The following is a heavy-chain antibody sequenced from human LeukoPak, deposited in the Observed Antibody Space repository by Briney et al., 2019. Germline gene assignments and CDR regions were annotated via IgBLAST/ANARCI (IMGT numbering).Heavy chain of an antibody. J-gene: IGHJ4*02. V-gene: IGHV3-30*02. Sequence: PGGSLRLSCAASGFTFSSYGMHWVCQAPGKGLEWVAFIRYDGSNKYYADSVKGRFTISRDNSKNTLYLQMNSLRAEDTAVYYCAKVHSRKTAFDYWGQGTLVTVSS. CDR3: AKVHSRKTAFDY. CDR1: GFTFSSYG. CDR2: IRYDGSNK.